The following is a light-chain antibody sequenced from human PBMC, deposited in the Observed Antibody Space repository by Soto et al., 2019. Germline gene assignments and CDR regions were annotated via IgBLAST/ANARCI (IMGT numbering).Light chain of an antibody. CDR3: QQRSDWPWT. CDR1: RSLSSDY. J-gene: IGKJ1*01. Sequence: IVLMQSPDTLSLSPGERATLSCRASRSLSSDYLAWYQQKPGQAPRLLFYHASRRATGTPARFSGGGSGTDFTLTISNLEPEDFAVYYCQQRSDWPWTFGQGTKVDIK. CDR2: HAS. V-gene: IGKV3D-20*02.